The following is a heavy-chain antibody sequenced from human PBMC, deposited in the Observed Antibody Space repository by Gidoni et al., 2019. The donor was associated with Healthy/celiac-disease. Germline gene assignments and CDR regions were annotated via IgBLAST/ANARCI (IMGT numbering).Heavy chain of an antibody. D-gene: IGHD1-1*01. CDR3: ARTYNWNDSPFDY. J-gene: IGHJ4*02. V-gene: IGHV4-61*02. CDR1: GGSIRSGSYY. CDR2: IYTSGST. Sequence: QVQLQESGPGLVKPSQTLSLTCPVSGGSIRSGSYYWSWIRQPAGKGLEWIGRIYTSGSTNYNPSLKSRVTISVDTSKNQFSLKLSSVTAADTAVYYCARTYNWNDSPFDYWGQGTLVTVSS.